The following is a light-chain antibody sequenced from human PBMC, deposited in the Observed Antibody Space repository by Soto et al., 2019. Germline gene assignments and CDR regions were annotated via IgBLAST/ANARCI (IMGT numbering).Light chain of an antibody. CDR3: QQRSTGPPLT. V-gene: IGKV3-11*01. Sequence: EIVLTQSPDTLSLSPGERATLACRASQSVDNYLAWYQQRPGQAPRLLIYDASNRASGIPARFNGSGSGTDFTLTISSLEPEDFAVYYCQQRSTGPPLTFGGGTKVEIK. J-gene: IGKJ4*01. CDR2: DAS. CDR1: QSVDNY.